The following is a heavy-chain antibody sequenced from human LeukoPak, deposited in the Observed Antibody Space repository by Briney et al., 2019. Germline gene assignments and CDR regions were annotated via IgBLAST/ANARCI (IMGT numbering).Heavy chain of an antibody. D-gene: IGHD5-24*01. V-gene: IGHV3-7*01. J-gene: IGHJ4*02. CDR3: ARDRGWLQFTHYFDY. CDR2: IKPGGSEK. CDR1: GFTFNNFW. Sequence: GSLRLSCAASGFTFNNFWMTWVRQAPGKGLEWVADIKPGGSEKHYVDSVKGRFTISRDNAKNSLYLQMNSPRVEDTAVYYCARDRGWLQFTHYFDYWGQGTLVTVTS.